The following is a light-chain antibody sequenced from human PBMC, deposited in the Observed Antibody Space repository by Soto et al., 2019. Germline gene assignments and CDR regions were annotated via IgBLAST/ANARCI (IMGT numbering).Light chain of an antibody. CDR2: GNN. CDR1: SPNIGAGYD. V-gene: IGLV1-40*01. J-gene: IGLJ2*01. CDR3: QSYDNSLSSSI. Sequence: QAVVTQPPSVSGAPGQRVTISCTGSSPNIGAGYDVHWYQHLPGTAPKLLIYGNNNRPSGVSDRFSGSKSGTSASLAITGLQAEDEADYYCQSYDNSLSSSIFGGGTKVTVL.